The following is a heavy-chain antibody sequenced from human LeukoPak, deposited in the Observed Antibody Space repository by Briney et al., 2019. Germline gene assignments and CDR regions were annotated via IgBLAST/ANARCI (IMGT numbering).Heavy chain of an antibody. CDR1: GFTFSSYA. CDR3: AKTRGYNYGYVEN. Sequence: GGSLRLSCAASGFTFSSYAMGWVRQAPGKGLEWVSAVSGSGGNTHDADSVRGRFTISRDNSKNTLYLQMNSLRAEDTAVYYCAKTRGYNYGYVENGRQGTLVTVSS. CDR2: VSGSGGNT. V-gene: IGHV3-23*01. D-gene: IGHD5-18*01. J-gene: IGHJ4*02.